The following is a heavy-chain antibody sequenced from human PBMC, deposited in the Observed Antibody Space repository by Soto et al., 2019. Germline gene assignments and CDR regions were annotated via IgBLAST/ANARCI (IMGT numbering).Heavy chain of an antibody. D-gene: IGHD2-21*01. CDR1: GYTFNTCW. J-gene: IGHJ4*02. CDR2: MSPGNSDI. Sequence: PGESLKISCRGFGYTFNTCWIGWVRQMPGKGLEWMGVMSPGNSDIRYSPAFQGQVSISADTSISTAYLQRSSLKTSDSGMYYCARQGRTSASSDFWGQGTLVTVSS. CDR3: ARQGRTSASSDF. V-gene: IGHV5-51*01.